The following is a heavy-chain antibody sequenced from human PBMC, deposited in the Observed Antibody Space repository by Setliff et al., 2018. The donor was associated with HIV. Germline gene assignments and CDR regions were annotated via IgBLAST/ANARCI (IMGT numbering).Heavy chain of an antibody. CDR1: GFSFRSYW. Sequence: PGGSLRLSCAASGFSFRSYWMSWVRQSPGKGLEWVANINQDGSEKYFVESVKGRFSISRDNAKNSLYLQMNGLRADDTAVYYCARQLSNSLDYWGQGTLVTVSS. V-gene: IGHV3-7*03. CDR3: ARQLSNSLDY. CDR2: INQDGSEK. J-gene: IGHJ4*02. D-gene: IGHD7-27*01.